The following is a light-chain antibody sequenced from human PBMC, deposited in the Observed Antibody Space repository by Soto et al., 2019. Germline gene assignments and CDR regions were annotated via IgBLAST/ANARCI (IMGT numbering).Light chain of an antibody. V-gene: IGKV3-15*01. CDR2: DIS. J-gene: IGKJ5*01. CDR1: QTVSRN. CDR3: QQYNNWPS. Sequence: EIVLTQSPGTLSFSAGERATLSSRASQTVSRNLAWYQQRPGQAPRLLIYDISNRATGVPARFSGSGSETEFTLTIRSPQSEDFAVYFCQQYNNWPSFGQGTRLEIK.